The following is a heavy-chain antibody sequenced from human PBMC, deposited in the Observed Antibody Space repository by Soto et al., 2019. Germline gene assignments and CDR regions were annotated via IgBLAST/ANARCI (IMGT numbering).Heavy chain of an antibody. D-gene: IGHD6-13*01. Sequence: GGSLRLSCAASGVNFSTYAMAWVRQAPGKGLEWVSTISHTGGGTFYADSVKGRFTISRDNSKNTLYLQMQSLRAEDTAIYYCAKGGSSWYGNWGQGTLVTVS. CDR2: ISHTGGGT. CDR3: AKGGSSWYGN. J-gene: IGHJ4*02. CDR1: GVNFSTYA. V-gene: IGHV3-23*01.